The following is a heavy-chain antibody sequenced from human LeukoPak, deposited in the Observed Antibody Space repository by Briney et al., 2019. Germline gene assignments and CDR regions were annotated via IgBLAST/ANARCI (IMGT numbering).Heavy chain of an antibody. CDR1: GFTFSSYW. Sequence: PGGSLRLSCAASGFTFSSYWMHWVRQAPGKGLVWVSRINSDGSSTSYADSVKGRFTISRDNAKNTLYLQMNSLRAEDTAMYYCAKDYVSYNGIHDPLDIWGQGTMVTVSS. V-gene: IGHV3-74*01. CDR3: AKDYVSYNGIHDPLDI. D-gene: IGHD5-12*01. CDR2: INSDGSST. J-gene: IGHJ3*02.